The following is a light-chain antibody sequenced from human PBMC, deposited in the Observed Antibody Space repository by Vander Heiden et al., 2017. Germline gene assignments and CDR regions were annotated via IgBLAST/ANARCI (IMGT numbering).Light chain of an antibody. V-gene: IGLV2-11*01. CDR1: SSAVGAYDC. J-gene: IGLJ3*02. CDR3: CSYAGRYTWV. CDR2: DVN. Sequence: QSALTQPRAVSGSPGESVTISCNGHSSAVGAYDCVSWYQHHTGRAPKLIIYDVNKRPSGLPDRFSGSKSGNTASLTISGLQAEDEADFYCCSYAGRYTWVFGGGTTLTVL.